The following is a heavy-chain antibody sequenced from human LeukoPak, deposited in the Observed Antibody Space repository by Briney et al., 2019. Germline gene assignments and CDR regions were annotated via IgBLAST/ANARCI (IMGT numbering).Heavy chain of an antibody. CDR3: ARRGAYYGNFDY. Sequence: SHTLSPTHTVSSASISSYYWSSTRQPPRNGMEWIGYIYYSGSTNYNPSLKSRVTISVDTSKNQFSLKLSSVTAADTAVYYCARRGAYYGNFDYWGQGTLVTVSS. CDR1: SASISSYY. J-gene: IGHJ4*02. D-gene: IGHD1-26*01. CDR2: IYYSGST. V-gene: IGHV4-59*08.